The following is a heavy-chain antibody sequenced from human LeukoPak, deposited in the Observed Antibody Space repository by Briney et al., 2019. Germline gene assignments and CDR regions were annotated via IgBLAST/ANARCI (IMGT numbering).Heavy chain of an antibody. D-gene: IGHD6-19*01. CDR1: GFTFTSYT. CDR2: ISHDGNTK. V-gene: IGHV3-30*04. CDR3: TRVPPNRGWFADY. J-gene: IGHJ4*02. Sequence: GWSLRLSCAASGFTFTSYTMQWVRQTPGKGLEWVTIISHDGNTKYYADSVKGRFTISRDDSGYTLYLHMNSLRAEDSALYYCTRVPPNRGWFADYWGQGTLVTVSS.